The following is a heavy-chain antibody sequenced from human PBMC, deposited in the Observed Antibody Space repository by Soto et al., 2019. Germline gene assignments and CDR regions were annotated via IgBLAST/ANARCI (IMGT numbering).Heavy chain of an antibody. CDR3: ARHRGYYDILTGYYSYYYYYGMDV. Sequence: SETLSLTCTVSGGSISSSSYYWGWIRQPPGKGLEWIGSIYYSGSTYYNPSLKSRVTISVDTSKNQFSLKLSSVTAADTAVYYCARHRGYYDILTGYYSYYYYYGMDVWGQGTTVTVSS. CDR2: IYYSGST. V-gene: IGHV4-39*01. J-gene: IGHJ6*02. D-gene: IGHD3-9*01. CDR1: GGSISSSSYY.